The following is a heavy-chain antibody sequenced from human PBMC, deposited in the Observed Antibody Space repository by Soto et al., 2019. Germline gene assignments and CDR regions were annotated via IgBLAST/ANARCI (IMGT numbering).Heavy chain of an antibody. Sequence: QVQLQESGPGLVKPSQTLSLTCTVSGGSISSGGYYWSWIRQHPGKGLERIGYIYYSGSTYYNPSLKSRVTISVDTSKNQFSLKLSSVTAADTAVYYCARDGVPFQPNTVTRIGSGMDVWGQGTTVTVSS. J-gene: IGHJ6*02. CDR1: GGSISSGGYY. D-gene: IGHD4-17*01. CDR3: ARDGVPFQPNTVTRIGSGMDV. V-gene: IGHV4-31*03. CDR2: IYYSGST.